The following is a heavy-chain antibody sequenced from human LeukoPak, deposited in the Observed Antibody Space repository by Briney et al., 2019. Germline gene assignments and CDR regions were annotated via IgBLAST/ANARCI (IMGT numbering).Heavy chain of an antibody. CDR1: GYTFTSYD. Sequence: ASVKVSCKASGYTFTSYDINWVRQATGQGLEWMGWMNPNSGNTGYAQKFQGRVTITRNASISTAYMELSSLRSEDTAVYYCARVRSSFNWFDPWGQGTLVTVSS. CDR2: MNPNSGNT. CDR3: ARVRSSFNWFDP. V-gene: IGHV1-8*03. J-gene: IGHJ5*02.